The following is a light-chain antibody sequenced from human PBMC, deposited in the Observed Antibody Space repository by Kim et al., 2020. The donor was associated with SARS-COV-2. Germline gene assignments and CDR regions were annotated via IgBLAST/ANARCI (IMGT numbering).Light chain of an antibody. CDR3: QQYGSSPCT. Sequence: EIVLTQSPGTLSLSPGERATLSCRASQSVASNYLAWYQQKPGQAPRLLIYDAFTRATGISDRFSGSGSGTDFTLTISRLEPEDFAVYYCQQYGSSPCTFGQGTKLEI. CDR2: DAF. J-gene: IGKJ2*02. V-gene: IGKV3-20*01. CDR1: QSVASNY.